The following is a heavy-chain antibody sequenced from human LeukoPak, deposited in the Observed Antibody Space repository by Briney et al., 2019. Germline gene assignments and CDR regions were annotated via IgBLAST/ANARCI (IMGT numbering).Heavy chain of an antibody. D-gene: IGHD2-2*01. CDR3: AKEIFRYCSSTSCYLLDY. CDR1: GFTFSSYG. V-gene: IGHV3-30*02. Sequence: GGSLRLSCAASGFTFSSYGMHWVRQAPGKGLEWVAFIRYDGSNKYYADSVKGRFTISRDNSKNTLYLQMNSLRAEDTAVYYCAKEIFRYCSSTSCYLLDYWGQGTLVTVSS. J-gene: IGHJ4*02. CDR2: IRYDGSNK.